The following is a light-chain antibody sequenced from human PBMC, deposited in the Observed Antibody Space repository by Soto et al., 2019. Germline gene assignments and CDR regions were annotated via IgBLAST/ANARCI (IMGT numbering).Light chain of an antibody. V-gene: IGLV2-14*01. J-gene: IGLJ2*01. CDR3: SLYTSSSTLGGVV. Sequence: QSALTQPASVSGSPGQSITISCTGTSSDVGGYNYVSWYQQHPGKAPKLMIYDVSNRPSGVSNRFSGSKSGNTASLTISGLQAEDEADYYCSLYTSSSTLGGVVFGGGTKLTVL. CDR2: DVS. CDR1: SSDVGGYNY.